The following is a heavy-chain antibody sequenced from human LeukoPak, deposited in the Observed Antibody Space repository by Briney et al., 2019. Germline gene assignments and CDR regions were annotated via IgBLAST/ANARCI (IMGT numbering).Heavy chain of an antibody. Sequence: TSQTLSLTCTVSGGSISSSSYYWGWIRQPPGKGLEWIGSIYYSGSTYYNPSLKSRVTISVDTSKNQFSLKLSSVTAADTAVYYRAGTARRWYFDYWGQGTLVTVSS. CDR1: GGSISSSSYY. CDR3: AGTARRWYFDY. J-gene: IGHJ4*02. D-gene: IGHD6-13*01. CDR2: IYYSGST. V-gene: IGHV4-39*01.